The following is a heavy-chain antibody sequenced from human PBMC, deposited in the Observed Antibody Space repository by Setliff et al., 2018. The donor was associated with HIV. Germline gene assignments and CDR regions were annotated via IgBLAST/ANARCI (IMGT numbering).Heavy chain of an antibody. Sequence: GASVKVSCKASGYTFTGYYMHWVRQAPGQGLEWMGRINPNSGGTNYAQKFQGRVTMTRDTSITTAYMELSRLRSDDTAVYYCARDPFGELAGLTLGWYFDLWGRGTLVTVSS. J-gene: IGHJ2*01. D-gene: IGHD3-10*01. CDR2: INPNSGGT. V-gene: IGHV1-2*06. CDR1: GYTFTGYY. CDR3: ARDPFGELAGLTLGWYFDL.